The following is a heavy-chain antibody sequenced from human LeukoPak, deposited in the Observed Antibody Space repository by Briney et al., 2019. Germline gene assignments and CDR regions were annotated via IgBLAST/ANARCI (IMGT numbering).Heavy chain of an antibody. J-gene: IGHJ4*02. V-gene: IGHV4-61*02. D-gene: IGHD3-22*01. CDR1: GGSISSGSYY. CDR3: ARSPSDSSGYYDY. Sequence: PSETLSLTCTVSGGSISSGSYYWSWIRQPAGKGLEWIGRIYTSGSTNYNPSLKSRVTISVDTSKNQFSLKLSSVTAADTAVYYCARSPSDSSGYYDYWGQGTLVTVSS. CDR2: IYTSGST.